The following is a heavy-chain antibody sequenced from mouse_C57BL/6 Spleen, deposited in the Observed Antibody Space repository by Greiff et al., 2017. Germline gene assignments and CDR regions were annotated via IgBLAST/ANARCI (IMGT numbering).Heavy chain of an antibody. Sequence: EVKLMESGGGLVQPGESLKLSCESNEYEFPSHDMSWVRKTPEKRLELVAAINSDGGSTYYPDTMERRFIISRDNTKKTLYLQMSSLRSEDTAVYYCARHGTTVVGAMDYWGQGTSVTVSS. CDR2: INSDGGST. D-gene: IGHD1-1*01. V-gene: IGHV5-2*01. J-gene: IGHJ4*01. CDR1: EYEFPSHD. CDR3: ARHGTTVVGAMDY.